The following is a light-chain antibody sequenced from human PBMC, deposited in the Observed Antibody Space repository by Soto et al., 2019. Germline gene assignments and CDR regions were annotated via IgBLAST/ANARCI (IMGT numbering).Light chain of an antibody. V-gene: IGKV1-9*01. Sequence: DIQLTQSPSFLSASVGDRVTITCRASQGISSYLAWYQQKPGKAPKLLIYAASTLQSGVPSRFSGSGSGTEFTLTISSLQPEDFATYYCQQSYSIPWTFGQGTKVEV. J-gene: IGKJ1*01. CDR2: AAS. CDR1: QGISSY. CDR3: QQSYSIPWT.